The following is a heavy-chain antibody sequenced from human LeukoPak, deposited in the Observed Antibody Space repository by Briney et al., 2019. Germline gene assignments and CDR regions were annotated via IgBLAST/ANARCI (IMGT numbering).Heavy chain of an antibody. J-gene: IGHJ6*03. CDR2: INHSGGT. Sequence: PSETLSLTCAVYGGSFSGYYWSWIRQPPGKGLEWIGEINHSGGTNYNPSLKSRVTISVDTSKNQFSLKLSSVTAADTAVYYCARHSTVTSYYYMDVWGEGTTVTVSS. CDR1: GGSFSGYY. V-gene: IGHV4-34*01. D-gene: IGHD4-11*01. CDR3: ARHSTVTSYYYMDV.